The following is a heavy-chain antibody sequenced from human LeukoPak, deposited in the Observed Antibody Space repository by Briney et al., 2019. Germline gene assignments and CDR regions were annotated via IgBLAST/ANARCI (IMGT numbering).Heavy chain of an antibody. J-gene: IGHJ5*02. CDR2: INPNSGGT. V-gene: IGHV1-2*02. D-gene: IGHD5-12*01. CDR1: GYTFTGYY. Sequence: ASVKVSFKASGYTFTGYYMHWVRQAPGQGLEWMGWINPNSGGTNYAQKFQGRVTMTRDTSISTAYMELSRLRSDDTAVYYCARDSGYSGYDSWFDPWGQGTLVTVSS. CDR3: ARDSGYSGYDSWFDP.